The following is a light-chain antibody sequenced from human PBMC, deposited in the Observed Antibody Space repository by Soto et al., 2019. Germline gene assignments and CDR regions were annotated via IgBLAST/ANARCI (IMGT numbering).Light chain of an antibody. CDR1: QSVSSSY. Sequence: EIVLTQSPGTLSLSPGERATLSCRASQSVSSSYLAGYQQKPGQAPRLLIYAASSRATGIPDRFSGSGSGTDFTLSISRLEPEDFAVYYCQQFGSSLYTFGQGTKLEIK. V-gene: IGKV3-20*01. J-gene: IGKJ2*01. CDR3: QQFGSSLYT. CDR2: AAS.